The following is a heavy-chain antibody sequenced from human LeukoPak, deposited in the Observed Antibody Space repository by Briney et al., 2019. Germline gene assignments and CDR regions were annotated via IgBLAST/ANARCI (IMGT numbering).Heavy chain of an antibody. Sequence: PGGSLRLSCAASGFTFSGSAMHWVRQASGKGLEWVGRIRSKVNSYATAYAASVKGRFTISRDDSKNTAYLQMNSLKTEDTAVYYCTSKSSTITFGGVIVLFDYWGQGTLVTVSS. V-gene: IGHV3-73*01. CDR2: IRSKVNSYAT. D-gene: IGHD3-16*02. J-gene: IGHJ4*02. CDR1: GFTFSGSA. CDR3: TSKSSTITFGGVIVLFDY.